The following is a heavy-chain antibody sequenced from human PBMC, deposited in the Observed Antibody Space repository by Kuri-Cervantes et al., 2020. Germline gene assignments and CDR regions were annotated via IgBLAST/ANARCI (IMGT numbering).Heavy chain of an antibody. V-gene: IGHV3-23*01. Sequence: GESLKISCAASGFTFSSFAMSWVRQGPGKGLEWVSGMTNSGDGYYADSVKGRSTISRDNSKNTLDLQMNSLRAEDTAMYYCARHTVRGVIITIPSFDIWGQGTMVTVSS. D-gene: IGHD3-10*01. CDR2: MTNSGDG. CDR3: ARHTVRGVIITIPSFDI. CDR1: GFTFSSFA. J-gene: IGHJ3*02.